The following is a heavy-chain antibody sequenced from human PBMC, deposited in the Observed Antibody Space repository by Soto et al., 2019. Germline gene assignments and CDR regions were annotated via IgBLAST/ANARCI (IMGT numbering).Heavy chain of an antibody. J-gene: IGHJ4*02. D-gene: IGHD6-19*01. V-gene: IGHV3-23*01. CDR3: AKDGSQQWLVSAYYFDY. CDR1: GFTFSSYA. CDR2: ISGSGGST. Sequence: EVQLLESGGGLVQPGGSLRPSCAASGFTFSSYAMSWVRQAPGKGLEWVSAISGSGGSTYYADSVKGRFTISRDNSKNTLYLQMNSLRAEDTAVYYCAKDGSQQWLVSAYYFDYWGQGTLVTVSS.